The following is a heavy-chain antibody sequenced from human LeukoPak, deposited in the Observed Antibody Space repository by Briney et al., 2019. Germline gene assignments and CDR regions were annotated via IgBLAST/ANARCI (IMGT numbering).Heavy chain of an antibody. CDR1: GGSISSYY. Sequence: SETLSLTCTVSGGSISSYYWSWIRQPAGKGLEWIGRIYTSGSTNYNPSLKSRVTMSVDTSKNQFSLKLSSVTAADTAVYYCAREGPSYCSSTSCYGANYYYMDVWGKGTTVTVSS. CDR2: IYTSGST. CDR3: AREGPSYCSSTSCYGANYYYMDV. D-gene: IGHD2-2*01. J-gene: IGHJ6*03. V-gene: IGHV4-4*07.